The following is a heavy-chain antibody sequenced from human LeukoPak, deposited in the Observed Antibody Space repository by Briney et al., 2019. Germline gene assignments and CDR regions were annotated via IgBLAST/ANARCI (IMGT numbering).Heavy chain of an antibody. Sequence: ASVKVSCKASGYTFTSYYMHWVRQAPGQGLEWMGIINPSGGSTSYAQKFQGRVTMTRDTSTSTAYMELRSLRSDDTAVYYCAREASYCSGGSCDALDIWGQGTMVTVSS. CDR2: INPSGGST. D-gene: IGHD2-15*01. CDR1: GYTFTSYY. V-gene: IGHV1-46*01. CDR3: AREASYCSGGSCDALDI. J-gene: IGHJ3*02.